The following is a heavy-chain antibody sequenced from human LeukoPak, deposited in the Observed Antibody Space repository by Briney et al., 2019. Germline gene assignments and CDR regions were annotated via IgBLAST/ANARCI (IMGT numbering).Heavy chain of an antibody. V-gene: IGHV4-39*01. CDR2: IYYSGST. D-gene: IGHD1-26*01. CDR1: GGSISSITYY. CDR3: ARLGGATTFDY. J-gene: IGHJ4*02. Sequence: SETLSLTCTVSGGSISSITYYWGWIRQPPGKGLEWIGSIYYSGSTYYNPSLKSRVTISVDTSKNQFSLKLSSVTAADTAVYYCARLGGATTFDYWGQGTLVTVSS.